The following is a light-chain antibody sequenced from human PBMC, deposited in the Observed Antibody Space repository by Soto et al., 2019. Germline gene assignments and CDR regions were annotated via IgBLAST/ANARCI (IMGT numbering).Light chain of an antibody. J-gene: IGLJ1*01. CDR1: STDVGTYKY. V-gene: IGLV2-14*01. CDR3: SSYTTSSTSYV. Sequence: QSALTQPASVSGSPGQSITISCTGTSTDVGTYKYVSWFQQHPGKVPKLMIYEVTNRPSGVSNRFSGSKSGGTASLTISGLQAEDEADYYCSSYTTSSTSYVFGTGTKVTVL. CDR2: EVT.